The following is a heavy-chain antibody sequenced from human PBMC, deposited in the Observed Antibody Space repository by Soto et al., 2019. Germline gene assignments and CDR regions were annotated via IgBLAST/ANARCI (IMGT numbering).Heavy chain of an antibody. D-gene: IGHD3-10*01. CDR1: GGSISSSNW. Sequence: KLPETLSLTCAVSGGSISSSNWWSWVRQPPGKGLEWIGEIYHSGSTNYNPSLKSRVTISVDKSKNQFSLKLSSVTAADTAGYYGGRGAPGPSSNHYGMDVGAQGTTATVP. V-gene: IGHV4-4*03. J-gene: IGHJ6*02. CDR2: IYHSGST. CDR3: GRGAPGPSSNHYGMDV.